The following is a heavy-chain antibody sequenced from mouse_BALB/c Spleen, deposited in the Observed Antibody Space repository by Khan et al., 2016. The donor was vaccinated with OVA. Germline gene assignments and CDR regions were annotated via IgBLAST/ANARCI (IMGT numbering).Heavy chain of an antibody. J-gene: IGHJ4*01. D-gene: IGHD3-1*01. V-gene: IGHV9-3-1*01. CDR3: ARVGHSGTMDY. CDR1: GYTFTNYG. Sequence: QIQLVQSGPELKKPGETVKISCKASGYTFTNYGMNWAKQAPGKGLKWMGWINTYTGEPTYADDFKGRFAFYLETSASTAYLQINNLKNEDTATYVCARVGHSGTMDYWGQGTSVTVSS. CDR2: INTYTGEP.